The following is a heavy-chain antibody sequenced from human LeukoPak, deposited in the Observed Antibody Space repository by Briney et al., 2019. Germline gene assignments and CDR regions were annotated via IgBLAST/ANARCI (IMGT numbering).Heavy chain of an antibody. D-gene: IGHD2-8*01. CDR1: GYTFTTYG. J-gene: IGHJ4*02. Sequence: GAAVKVSCKASGYTFTTYGISWVRQAPGQGLEWMGWISTYNGNTNYTQKLQGRVTMTTDTSTSAAYMELRSLRSDDTAVYYCGRECCSDGVCYSPDYWGQGTLVTVLS. CDR2: ISTYNGNT. V-gene: IGHV1-18*01. CDR3: GRECCSDGVCYSPDY.